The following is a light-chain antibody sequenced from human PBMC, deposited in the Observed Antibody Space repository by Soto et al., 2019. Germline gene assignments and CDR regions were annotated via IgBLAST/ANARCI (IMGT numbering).Light chain of an antibody. J-gene: IGLJ1*01. CDR1: SSDVGGYHY. Sequence: QSVLTQPPYASGSRGQSVTISCAGTSSDVGGYHYVSWYQQHPGKPPKLVIYEVSKRPSGVPDRFSGSKSGNTASLTVAGLQAEDEADYYCSSYGGSDSFSVVGTGTKLTVL. CDR2: EVS. V-gene: IGLV2-8*01. CDR3: SSYGGSDSFSV.